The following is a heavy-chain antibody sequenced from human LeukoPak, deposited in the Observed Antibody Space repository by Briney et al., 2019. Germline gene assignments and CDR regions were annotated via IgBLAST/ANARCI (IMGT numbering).Heavy chain of an antibody. Sequence: GGSLRLSCAASGFTFSSYWMHWVRQAPGKGLVWVSRISTDGSRTNSADSVKGRFTNSRDNAKNTLYLQMNSLRAEDTAVYYCVREYSSSSGRAFDIWGQGTMVTVSP. CDR1: GFTFSSYW. CDR2: ISTDGSRT. V-gene: IGHV3-74*01. J-gene: IGHJ3*02. CDR3: VREYSSSSGRAFDI. D-gene: IGHD6-6*01.